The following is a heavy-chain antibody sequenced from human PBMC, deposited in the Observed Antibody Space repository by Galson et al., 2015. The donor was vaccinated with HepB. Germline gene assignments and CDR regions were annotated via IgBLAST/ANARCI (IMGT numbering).Heavy chain of an antibody. D-gene: IGHD2-2*01. CDR3: ARWAFMPTRLSSTSCCHLIFDY. CDR2: ISAYNGNT. J-gene: IGHJ4*02. Sequence: QSGAEVKKPGASVKVSCKASGYTFTSYGISWVRQAPGQGLEWMGWISAYNGNTNYAQKLQGRVTMTTDTSTSTAYMELRSLRSDDTAVYYCARWAFMPTRLSSTSCCHLIFDYWGQGTLVTVSS. CDR1: GYTFTSYG. V-gene: IGHV1-18*01.